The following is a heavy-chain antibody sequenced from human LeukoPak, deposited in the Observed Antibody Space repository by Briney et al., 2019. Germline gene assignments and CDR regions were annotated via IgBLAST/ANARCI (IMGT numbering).Heavy chain of an antibody. Sequence: SETLSLTCTVSGGSITGYYWSWIRQPPGKGLEYIGYIYYSGGTNYNPSLKSRVTVSVDTSKNQFSLKLTYVTAADTALYYCARGLPGYSGGDDAFDIWGQGTVVIVS. CDR1: GGSITGYY. CDR2: IYYSGGT. J-gene: IGHJ3*02. D-gene: IGHD6-19*01. V-gene: IGHV4-59*01. CDR3: ARGLPGYSGGDDAFDI.